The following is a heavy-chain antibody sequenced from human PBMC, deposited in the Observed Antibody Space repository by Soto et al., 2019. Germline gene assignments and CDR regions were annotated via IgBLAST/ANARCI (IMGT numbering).Heavy chain of an antibody. D-gene: IGHD6-19*01. CDR1: GYTFTSSG. CDR2: ISAYNGNT. Sequence: QVQLVPSGAEVKKPGASVKVSCKASGYTFTSSGISWVRQSPGQGLEWMGWISAYNGNTNYAQKLQGRVTMTTATSTSTAYMELRSLRSDDTAVYYCARVHGVAGEGYFDLWGRGTLVTGSS. CDR3: ARVHGVAGEGYFDL. J-gene: IGHJ2*01. V-gene: IGHV1-18*01.